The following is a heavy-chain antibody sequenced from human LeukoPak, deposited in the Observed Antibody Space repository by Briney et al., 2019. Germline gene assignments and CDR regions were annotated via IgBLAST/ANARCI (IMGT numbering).Heavy chain of an antibody. CDR1: GFTFSNNY. J-gene: IGHJ4*02. Sequence: GGSLRLSCAASGFTFSNNYMHWVRQAPGKGLEWVSAISGSGGSTYYADSVKGRFTISRDNSKNTLYPQMNSLRAEDTAVYYCAKDQYSRQYYFDYWGQGTLVTVSS. D-gene: IGHD6-6*01. CDR2: ISGSGGST. CDR3: AKDQYSRQYYFDY. V-gene: IGHV3-23*01.